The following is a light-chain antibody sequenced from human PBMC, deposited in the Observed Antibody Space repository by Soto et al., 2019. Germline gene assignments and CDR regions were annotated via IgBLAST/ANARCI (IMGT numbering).Light chain of an antibody. V-gene: IGLV2-8*01. J-gene: IGLJ3*02. CDR1: SSDVGGYNY. Sequence: QSALTQPPSASGSPGQSVTIFCTGTSSDVGGYNYVSWYQQHPGKAPKLMIYEVSKRPSGVHDRFSGSKSGNTASLTVSGLQAEDEEDYYCTSYSGSNNWVFGGGTKLTAL. CDR2: EVS. CDR3: TSYSGSNNWV.